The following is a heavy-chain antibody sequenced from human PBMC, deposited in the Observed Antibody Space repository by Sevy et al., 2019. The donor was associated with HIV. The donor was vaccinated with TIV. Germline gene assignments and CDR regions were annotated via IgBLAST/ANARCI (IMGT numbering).Heavy chain of an antibody. V-gene: IGHV1-18*01. CDR2: ISAYNGNT. D-gene: IGHD2-8*01. CDR1: GYTFTSYG. J-gene: IGHJ6*02. Sequence: ASVKVSCKASGYTFTSYGISWVRQAPGQGLEWMGWISAYNGNTNYAQKLQGRVTMTTDTSTSTAYMELRSLRSDDTAVYCCARGTDCTNGVCYFLPYGMDVWGQGTTVTVSS. CDR3: ARGTDCTNGVCYFLPYGMDV.